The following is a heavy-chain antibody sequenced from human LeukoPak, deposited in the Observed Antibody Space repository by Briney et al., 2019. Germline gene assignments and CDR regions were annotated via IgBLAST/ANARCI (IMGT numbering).Heavy chain of an antibody. CDR2: IYTSGST. CDR3: ARGFWSGYYYYYYHYMDV. CDR1: GGSISSYY. V-gene: IGHV4-4*09. D-gene: IGHD3-3*01. Sequence: SETLSLTCTVSGGSISSYYWSWIRQPPGKGLEWIGYIYTSGSTNYNPSLKSRVTISVDPSKNQFSLKLSSVTAADTAVYYCARGFWSGYYYYYYHYMDVWGKGTTVTVSS. J-gene: IGHJ6*03.